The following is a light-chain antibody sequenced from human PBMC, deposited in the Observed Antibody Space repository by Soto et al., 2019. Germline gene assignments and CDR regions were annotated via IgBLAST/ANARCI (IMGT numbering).Light chain of an antibody. CDR2: GAS. CDR1: QSVSSN. J-gene: IGKJ1*01. Sequence: EIVMTQSPATLSVSPGERATLSCRASQSVSSNLAWYQQKPGQAPRLLIYGASTRATGIPARFSGSGSGTEFAPTISSLQSEDFAVYYCEQYNNWPPPTFGQGTKVEIK. CDR3: EQYNNWPPPT. V-gene: IGKV3-15*01.